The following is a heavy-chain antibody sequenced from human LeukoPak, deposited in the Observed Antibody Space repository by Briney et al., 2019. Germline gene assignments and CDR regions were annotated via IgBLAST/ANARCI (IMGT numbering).Heavy chain of an antibody. Sequence: GGSVRLSCAASGFTFNIYLMIWAREAPAKGLEWVSAIGGRGETTHYADSVRGRFTISRDNSRNTLYLQMNSLRAEDTAVYFCAKDLWRFREVFRIFDYWGQGTLVTVSS. D-gene: IGHD3-10*01. V-gene: IGHV3-23*01. CDR1: GFTFNIYL. CDR2: IGGRGETT. J-gene: IGHJ4*02. CDR3: AKDLWRFREVFRIFDY.